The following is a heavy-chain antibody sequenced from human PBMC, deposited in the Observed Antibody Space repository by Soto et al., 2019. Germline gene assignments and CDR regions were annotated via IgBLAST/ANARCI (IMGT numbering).Heavy chain of an antibody. CDR1: GYRFTDYY. Sequence: ASVKVSCKASGYRFTDYYMHWVRQAPGQGLEWMGWINPYSGVANYSRNFQGRVTMTSDTPITTAYMELSSLRSDDTAVYYCAKDGSARRPNPFDPWGQGTLVPGSS. J-gene: IGHJ5*02. V-gene: IGHV1-2*02. D-gene: IGHD5-12*01. CDR2: INPYSGVA. CDR3: AKDGSARRPNPFDP.